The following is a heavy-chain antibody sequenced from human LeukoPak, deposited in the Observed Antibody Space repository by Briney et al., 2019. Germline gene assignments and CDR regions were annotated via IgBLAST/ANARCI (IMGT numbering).Heavy chain of an antibody. CDR1: GGSISSGSYY. J-gene: IGHJ3*02. V-gene: IGHV4-61*02. CDR3: ARGFLEHQDYGGNLDAFDI. Sequence: RTSETLSLTCTVSGGSISSGSYYWSWIRQPAGKGLEWIGRIYTSGSTNYNPSLKSRVTISVDTSKNQFSLKLSSVTAADTAVYYCARGFLEHQDYGGNLDAFDIWGQGTMVTVSS. D-gene: IGHD4-23*01. CDR2: IYTSGST.